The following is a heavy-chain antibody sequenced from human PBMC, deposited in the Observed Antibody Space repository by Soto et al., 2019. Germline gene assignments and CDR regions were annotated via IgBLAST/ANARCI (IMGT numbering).Heavy chain of an antibody. CDR2: ISYDGNNE. CDR1: GFIFSAYG. D-gene: IGHD3-22*01. Sequence: GGALRLSCAASGFIFSAYGIHWVRPAPGKGLEWVAVISYDGNNEHYADSVKGRFTISRDNSKNTLFLQMSSLGAEDTAVYYCAKDTYYHDTTGYYVFDYWGQGTLVTVSS. J-gene: IGHJ4*02. CDR3: AKDTYYHDTTGYYVFDY. V-gene: IGHV3-30*18.